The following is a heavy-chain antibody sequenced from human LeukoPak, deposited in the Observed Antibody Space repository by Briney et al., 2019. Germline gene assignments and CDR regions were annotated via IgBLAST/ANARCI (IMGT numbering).Heavy chain of an antibody. CDR1: GFTFDTSA. D-gene: IGHD1-26*01. CDR2: ISWNSGSI. V-gene: IGHV3-9*01. Sequence: GGSLRLSWAAAGFTFDTSAMHWGRHAPGKGLEWVSCISWNSGSIGYADSVKGRFTISRDNAKNSLYLQMNSLRAEDTALYYCAKEFSGSYYASGLFDYWGQGTLVTVSS. J-gene: IGHJ4*02. CDR3: AKEFSGSYYASGLFDY.